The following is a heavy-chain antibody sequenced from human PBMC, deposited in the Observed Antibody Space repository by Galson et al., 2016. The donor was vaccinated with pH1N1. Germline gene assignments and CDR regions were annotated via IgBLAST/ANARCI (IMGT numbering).Heavy chain of an antibody. CDR3: ARGRVAGTPSHYYFYHMDV. J-gene: IGHJ6*03. Sequence: SVKVSCKASGDTFTGYAFSWVRQAPGQGLEWMGGVIPVFRTSNYAQKFQGRVTITADESTNTVYLELTSLKSEDTAFYYCARGRVAGTPSHYYFYHMDVWGKGTTVTVSS. CDR1: GDTFTGYA. V-gene: IGHV1-69*13. D-gene: IGHD1-7*01. CDR2: VIPVFRTS.